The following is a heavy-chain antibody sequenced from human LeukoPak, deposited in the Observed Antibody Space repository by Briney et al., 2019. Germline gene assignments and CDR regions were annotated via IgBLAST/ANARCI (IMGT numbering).Heavy chain of an antibody. Sequence: PGRSLRLSCAASGFTFSTYAMNWVRQAPGKGLEWVAVISYDGRQNYYADSVKGRFTISRDNSKNTLYLQMNSLRAEDTAVYYCARRYSGSLDYWGQGTLVTVSS. J-gene: IGHJ4*02. CDR1: GFTFSTYA. V-gene: IGHV3-30*04. CDR2: ISYDGRQN. D-gene: IGHD1-26*01. CDR3: ARRYSGSLDY.